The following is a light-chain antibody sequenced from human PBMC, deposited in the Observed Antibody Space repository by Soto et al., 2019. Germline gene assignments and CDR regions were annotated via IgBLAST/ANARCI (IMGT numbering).Light chain of an antibody. Sequence: EIMMTQSPATLSVSPGERATLSCSASQSVSNNVAWYQQKPGQAPRLLIYYASTRATGIPARFSGSGSGTEFTLTISSLQSEDFALYYCQQYNNWPPITFGQGTRLEIK. J-gene: IGKJ5*01. CDR2: YAS. V-gene: IGKV3-15*01. CDR1: QSVSNN. CDR3: QQYNNWPPIT.